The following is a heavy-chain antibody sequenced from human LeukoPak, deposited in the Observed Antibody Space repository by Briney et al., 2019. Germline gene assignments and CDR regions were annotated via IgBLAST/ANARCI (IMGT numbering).Heavy chain of an antibody. CDR1: GDSISSTTYW. J-gene: IGHJ4*02. D-gene: IGHD4-11*01. Sequence: SETLSLTCTVSGDSISSTTYWWGWIRQSPGKGLEWIGSMSYVGITSYNPSLKSRATISVDTSKNQFSLMLNSVTAADTAVYYCTRLPLDYSLDHWGQGTPVSVPS. CDR2: MSYVGIT. CDR3: TRLPLDYSLDH. V-gene: IGHV4-39*01.